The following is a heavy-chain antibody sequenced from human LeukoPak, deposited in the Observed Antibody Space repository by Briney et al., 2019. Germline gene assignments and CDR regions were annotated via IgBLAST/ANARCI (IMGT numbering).Heavy chain of an antibody. Sequence: SETLSLTCAVYGGSFSGYYWSWIRQPPGKGLEWIGEINHSGSTNYNPSLKSRVTISVDTSKNQFSLKLSSVTAADTAVYYCARGSSPDYGDYLYYFDYWGQGTLVTVSS. V-gene: IGHV4-34*01. D-gene: IGHD4-17*01. CDR3: ARGSSPDYGDYLYYFDY. CDR1: GGSFSGYY. CDR2: INHSGST. J-gene: IGHJ4*02.